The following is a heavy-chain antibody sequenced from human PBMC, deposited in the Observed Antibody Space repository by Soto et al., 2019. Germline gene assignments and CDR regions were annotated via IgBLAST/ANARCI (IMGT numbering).Heavy chain of an antibody. V-gene: IGHV3-23*01. CDR2: ISGSGGST. D-gene: IGHD6-19*01. J-gene: IGHJ4*02. CDR1: GFTFSSYA. Sequence: GGSLRLSCAASGFTFSSYAMSWVRQAPGKGLEWVSAISGSGGSTYYADSVKGRFTISRDNSKNTLYLQMNSLRAEDTAVYYCAKDETRIAVAGTAADYWGQGTLVTVSS. CDR3: AKDETRIAVAGTAADY.